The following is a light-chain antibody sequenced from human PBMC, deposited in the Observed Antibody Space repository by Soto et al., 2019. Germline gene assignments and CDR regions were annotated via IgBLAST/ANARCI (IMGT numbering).Light chain of an antibody. J-gene: IGLJ1*01. CDR2: DVS. CDR1: SSDVGGYNY. V-gene: IGLV2-14*01. CDR3: SSYTSSSTLAI. Sequence: QSALTQPASVSGSPEQSITICCTGTSSDVGGYNYVSWYQQHPGKAHKLMIYDVSNRPSGVSNRFSGSKSGYTASLTISGLQAEDEADYYCSSYTSSSTLAIFGPGTKGTDL.